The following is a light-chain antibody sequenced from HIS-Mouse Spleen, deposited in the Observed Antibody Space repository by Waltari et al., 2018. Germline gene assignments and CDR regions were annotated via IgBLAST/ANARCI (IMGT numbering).Light chain of an antibody. J-gene: IGLJ1*01. CDR1: SSNIASNT. CDR3: AAWDDSLNGYG. CDR2: SNN. Sequence: QSVLTQPPAASGPPGQRVTISCSGSSSNIASNTVNWYQLLPGKAPKLPIDSNNRRPSGGPARYSGSKSGTSASRAISGIQSEDEADYYCAAWDDSLNGYGFGTGTKVTVL. V-gene: IGLV1-44*01.